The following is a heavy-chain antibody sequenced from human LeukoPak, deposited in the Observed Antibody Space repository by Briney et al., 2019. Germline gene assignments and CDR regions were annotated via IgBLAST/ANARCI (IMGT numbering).Heavy chain of an antibody. CDR3: ARGSSYSSGWIDY. V-gene: IGHV1-2*06. Sequence: GVSVKVSCKASGYTFTGYYMHWVRQAPGQGLEWMGRINPNSGGTNYAQKFQGRVTMTRDTSISTAYMELSRLRSDDTAVYYCARGSSYSSGWIDYWGQGTLVTVSS. CDR1: GYTFTGYY. D-gene: IGHD6-19*01. CDR2: INPNSGGT. J-gene: IGHJ4*02.